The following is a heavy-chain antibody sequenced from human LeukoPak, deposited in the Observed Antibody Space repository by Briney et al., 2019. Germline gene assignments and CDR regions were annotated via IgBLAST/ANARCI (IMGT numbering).Heavy chain of an antibody. D-gene: IGHD3-16*01. J-gene: IGHJ4*02. CDR1: GCTFSNYG. CDR3: ARTQLGFDY. Sequence: GGSLRLSCAASGCTFSNYGMHWVRQAPGKGLEWVAVISYDGSNKFYADSVKGRFTISRDKSKNTLYLQMNSLRAEDTAVYYCARTQLGFDYWGQGTLVTVSS. CDR2: ISYDGSNK. V-gene: IGHV3-30*03.